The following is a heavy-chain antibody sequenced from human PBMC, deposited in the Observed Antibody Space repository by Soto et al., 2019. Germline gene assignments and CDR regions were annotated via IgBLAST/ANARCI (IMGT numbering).Heavy chain of an antibody. V-gene: IGHV1-2*02. CDR2: INPDSGAT. CDR1: GYSFTGYY. Sequence: HEHLVQSGAEVKRPGASLKVSCKASGYSFTGYYIHWVRQAPGQGLEWMGWINPDSGATNYAQNFQSRVTLTSDTSISTASMYLTSLTSDDTAVYYCARGDYGTGGYPFPYFDYWGQGTLVIVSS. J-gene: IGHJ4*02. D-gene: IGHD2-8*02. CDR3: ARGDYGTGGYPFPYFDY.